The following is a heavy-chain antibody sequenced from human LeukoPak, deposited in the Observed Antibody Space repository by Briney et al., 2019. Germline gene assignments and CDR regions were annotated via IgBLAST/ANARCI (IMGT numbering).Heavy chain of an antibody. Sequence: GGSLRLSCAASGFTFSNSLMHWVRQVPGKGLVWVARIDTDGSTTHYADSVRGRFTISRDNAMNTLYLQMNSLRVEDAAVYFCARDRDGYNYWGQGTLVTVSS. D-gene: IGHD5-24*01. CDR3: ARDRDGYNY. CDR2: IDTDGSTT. J-gene: IGHJ4*02. CDR1: GFTFSNSL. V-gene: IGHV3-74*01.